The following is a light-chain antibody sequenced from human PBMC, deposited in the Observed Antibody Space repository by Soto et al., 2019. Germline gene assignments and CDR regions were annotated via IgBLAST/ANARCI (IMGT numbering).Light chain of an antibody. J-gene: IGKJ2*01. Sequence: DIQVTQSPVSLSASVGDRVSITCRASQGINIYLNWYQQKAGDAPRLLISAASDLEKGVPSRFSGSGSGADFTLTISSLRPEDFATYYCQQAYITPYTFGQGTKLDI. CDR2: AAS. V-gene: IGKV1-39*01. CDR1: QGINIY. CDR3: QQAYITPYT.